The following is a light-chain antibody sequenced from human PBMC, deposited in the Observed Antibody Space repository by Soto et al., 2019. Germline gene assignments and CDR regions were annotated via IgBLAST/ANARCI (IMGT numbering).Light chain of an antibody. CDR2: DAS. Sequence: EIVMTPSPATLSVSPGERAPLSCMASQSVSSNLAWYQQKPGQAPRLLIYDASTRATGIPARFSGSGSGTEFTLTISSLQSEDFAVYYCQQYNNWPPITVGQGKRLEIK. CDR3: QQYNNWPPIT. V-gene: IGKV3-15*01. CDR1: QSVSSN. J-gene: IGKJ5*01.